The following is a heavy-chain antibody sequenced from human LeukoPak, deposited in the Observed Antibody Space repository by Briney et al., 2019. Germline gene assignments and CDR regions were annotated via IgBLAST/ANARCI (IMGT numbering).Heavy chain of an antibody. V-gene: IGHV3-30*18. CDR2: ISYDGSNK. CDR3: AKSVIAAAGTDY. D-gene: IGHD6-13*01. J-gene: IGHJ4*02. CDR1: GFTFSSYG. Sequence: GGSLRLSCAASGFTFSSYGMHWVRQAPGKGLEWVAVISYDGSNKYYADSVKGRFTISSDNSKNTLYLQMNSLRAEDTAVYYCAKSVIAAAGTDYWGQGTLVTVSS.